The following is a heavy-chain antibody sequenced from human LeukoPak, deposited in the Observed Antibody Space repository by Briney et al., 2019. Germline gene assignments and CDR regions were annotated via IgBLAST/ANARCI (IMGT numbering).Heavy chain of an antibody. J-gene: IGHJ6*02. CDR3: ARVRGGRSWYYYGMDV. CDR1: GFTFSNFA. V-gene: IGHV3-30-3*01. CDR2: ISYDGDNE. Sequence: GGSLRLSCAASGFTFSNFAMHWVRQAPGKGLEWVAVISYDGDNEYYADSVKGQFTISRDNSKDRLYLQMNSLRPEDTAMYYCARVRGGRSWYYYGMDVWGQGTTVTVSS. D-gene: IGHD3-16*01.